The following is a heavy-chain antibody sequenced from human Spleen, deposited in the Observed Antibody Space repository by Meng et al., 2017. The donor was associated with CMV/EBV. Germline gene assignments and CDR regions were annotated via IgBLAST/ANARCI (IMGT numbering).Heavy chain of an antibody. CDR3: AKGDCSGGSCHLDY. J-gene: IGHJ4*02. D-gene: IGHD2-15*01. Sequence: GESLKISCAASGFTFSSYEMNWVRQAPGKGLEWVSVIYSGNDSTYYADSVKGRFTVSRDNSKNTLHLQMNSLRAEDTAVYYCAKGDCSGGSCHLDYWGQGTLVTVSS. CDR2: IYSGNDST. CDR1: GFTFSSYE. V-gene: IGHV3-23*03.